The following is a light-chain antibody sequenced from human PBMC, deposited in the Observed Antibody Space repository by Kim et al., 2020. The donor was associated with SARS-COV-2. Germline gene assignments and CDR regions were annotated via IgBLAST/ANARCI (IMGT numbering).Light chain of an antibody. J-gene: IGKJ3*01. CDR2: GAS. CDR3: QQYSSSPFT. V-gene: IGKV3-20*01. Sequence: SPGERATLSCRASQTIISTYLAWYQQETGQTPRLLIYGASSRATGIPDRFSGSGSGTDFTLTISRLEPEDFAVYYCQQYSSSPFTFGPGTKVDIK. CDR1: QTIISTY.